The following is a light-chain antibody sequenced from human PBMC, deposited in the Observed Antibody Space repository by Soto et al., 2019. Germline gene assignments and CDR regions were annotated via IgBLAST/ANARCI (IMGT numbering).Light chain of an antibody. CDR3: SSYTSSSTLYV. J-gene: IGLJ1*01. CDR2: EVS. CDR1: SSDVGGYNY. V-gene: IGLV2-14*01. Sequence: QSALTQPASVSGSPGQSITISCTGTSSDVGGYNYVSWYQQHPGKAPKLMIYEVSNRPSGVSNRFSGSKSGNTASLTISGLQAEDEAYYYCSSYTSSSTLYVFGTGTTLTGL.